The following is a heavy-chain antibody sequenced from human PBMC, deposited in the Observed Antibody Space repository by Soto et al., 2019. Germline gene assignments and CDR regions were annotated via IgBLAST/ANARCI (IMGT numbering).Heavy chain of an antibody. D-gene: IGHD5-12*01. CDR2: INAGNGNT. Sequence: ASVKVSCKASGYTFTIYAMHWVRQAPGQRLEWMGWINAGNGNTKYSQKFQGRVTITRDTSASTAYMELSSLRSEDTAVYYCARDKRSVVATILVSDYSYGMDCWGKGTTVTVSS. CDR3: ARDKRSVVATILVSDYSYGMDC. V-gene: IGHV1-3*01. J-gene: IGHJ6*04. CDR1: GYTFTIYA.